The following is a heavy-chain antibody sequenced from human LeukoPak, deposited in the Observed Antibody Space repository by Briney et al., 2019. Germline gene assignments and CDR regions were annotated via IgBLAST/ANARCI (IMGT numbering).Heavy chain of an antibody. V-gene: IGHV1-18*01. CDR2: ISAYNGNT. J-gene: IGHJ4*02. Sequence: ASVKVSCKASGYTFTNYGISWVRQAPGQGLEWMGWISAYNGNTDYALKLQGRVTMTTDTSTSAAYMELRSLRSDDAAVYYCARGQYYFDYWGQGTLVSVSS. CDR1: GYTFTNYG. CDR3: ARGQYYFDY.